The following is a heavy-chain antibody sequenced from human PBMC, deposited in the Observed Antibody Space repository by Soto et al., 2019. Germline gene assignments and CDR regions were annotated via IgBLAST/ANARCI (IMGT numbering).Heavy chain of an antibody. CDR2: IYYSGST. J-gene: IGHJ4*02. Sequence: SETLSLTCTVSGGSISSGGYYWSWIRQHPGKGLEWIGYIYYSGSTYYNPSLKSRVTISVDTSKNTLYLQMNSLRAEDTAVYYCAKEDKSPEYWGQGTLVTVSS. V-gene: IGHV4-31*03. CDR1: GGSISSGGYY. CDR3: AKEDKSPEY.